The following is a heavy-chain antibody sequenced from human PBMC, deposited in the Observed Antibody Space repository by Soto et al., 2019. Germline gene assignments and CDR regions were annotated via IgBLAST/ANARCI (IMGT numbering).Heavy chain of an antibody. CDR3: ASRNYYDTSGYYYWYYFDF. CDR1: GITFSNYA. J-gene: IGHJ4*02. CDR2: ISGSGDST. V-gene: IGHV3-23*01. D-gene: IGHD3-22*01. Sequence: PGGSLRLSCAASGITFSNYAMSWFGQAPGKGLEWVSGISGSGDSTYYAESVKGRFTISRDNSKNTVYLQMNSLGAEDTAVYYCASRNYYDTSGYYYWYYFDFWGQGALVTVS.